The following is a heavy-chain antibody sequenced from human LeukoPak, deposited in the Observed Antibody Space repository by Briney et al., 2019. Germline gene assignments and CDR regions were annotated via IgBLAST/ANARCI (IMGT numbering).Heavy chain of an antibody. CDR1: GFTFSSYG. CDR2: ISYDGSNK. D-gene: IGHD3-22*01. CDR3: AKDGGYYDSSGYYGY. V-gene: IGHV3-30*18. Sequence: PGRSLRLSRAASGFTFSSYGMHWVRQAPGKGLEWVAVISYDGSNKYYADSVKGRFTISRDNSKNTLYLQMNSLRAEDTAVYYCAKDGGYYDSSGYYGYWGQGTLVTVSS. J-gene: IGHJ4*02.